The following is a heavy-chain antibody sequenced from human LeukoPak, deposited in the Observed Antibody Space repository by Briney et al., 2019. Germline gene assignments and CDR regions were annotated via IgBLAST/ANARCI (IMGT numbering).Heavy chain of an antibody. CDR2: IKQDGSGK. V-gene: IGHV3-7*01. CDR3: ARYKSLGF. J-gene: IGHJ4*02. CDR1: GFTFSTSW. D-gene: IGHD3-16*02. Sequence: GGSLRLSCAASGFTFSTSWMSWVRQPPGKGLEWVANIKQDGSGKYYVDSVKGRFTIPRDNAKNSLYLQMNSLRVEDTAVYYCARYKSLGFWGQGTLVTVSS.